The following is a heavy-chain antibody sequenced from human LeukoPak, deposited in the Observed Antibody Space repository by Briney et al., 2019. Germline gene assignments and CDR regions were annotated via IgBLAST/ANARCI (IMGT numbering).Heavy chain of an antibody. J-gene: IGHJ6*02. D-gene: IGHD3-22*01. Sequence: TGGSLRLSCSASGFTFISYWMSWVRQAPGKGLEWVADMHHNGSEKYYEDSVKGRFTISRENAKNSMYLQMNSLRAEDTAVYYCARDVNYYDSSGRGYFYGMDVWGQGTTVTVSS. CDR1: GFTFISYW. CDR2: MHHNGSEK. V-gene: IGHV3-7*04. CDR3: ARDVNYYDSSGRGYFYGMDV.